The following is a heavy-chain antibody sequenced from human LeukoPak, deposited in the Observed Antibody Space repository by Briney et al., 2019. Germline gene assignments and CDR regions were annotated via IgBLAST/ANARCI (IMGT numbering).Heavy chain of an antibody. CDR1: GFSLTTNGVG. CDR2: IYWDDDA. J-gene: IGHJ4*02. D-gene: IGHD2/OR15-2a*01. Sequence: SGPTPVKPTQTLTLTCTFSGFSLTTNGVGVGWVRQPPGKALEWLALIYWDDDARYSPSLRTRLTITKDTSKKQVVLTMTNMDPADTATYYCAHRPNSGWYYFDYWGQGTLVTVSS. V-gene: IGHV2-5*02. CDR3: AHRPNSGWYYFDY.